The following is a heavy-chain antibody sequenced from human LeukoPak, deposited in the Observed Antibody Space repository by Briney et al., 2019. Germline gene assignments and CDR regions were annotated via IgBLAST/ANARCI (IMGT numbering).Heavy chain of an antibody. V-gene: IGHV4-59*08. CDR1: GGSISSDY. CDR3: ARHLYGGLFDY. CDR2: IYYSGST. Sequence: PSETLSLTCTVSGGSISSDYWSWIRQPPGKGLEWIGYIYYSGSTNYNPSLKSRVTISVDTSKNQFSLKLSSVTAADTAVYYCARHLYGGLFDYWGQGTLVTVSS. J-gene: IGHJ4*02. D-gene: IGHD4-23*01.